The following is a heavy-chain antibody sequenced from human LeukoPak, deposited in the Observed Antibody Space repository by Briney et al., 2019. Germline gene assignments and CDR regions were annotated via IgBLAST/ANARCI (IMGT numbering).Heavy chain of an antibody. CDR3: ARDRSGWYGFDP. Sequence: QPGRSLRLSCAASGFTFSSYAMHWVRQAPGKGLEWVAVISYDGSNKYYADSVKGRFTISRDNSKNTLYLQMNSLRAEDTAVYYCARDRSGWYGFDPWGQGTLVTVSS. CDR2: ISYDGSNK. CDR1: GFTFSSYA. D-gene: IGHD6-19*01. V-gene: IGHV3-30-3*01. J-gene: IGHJ5*02.